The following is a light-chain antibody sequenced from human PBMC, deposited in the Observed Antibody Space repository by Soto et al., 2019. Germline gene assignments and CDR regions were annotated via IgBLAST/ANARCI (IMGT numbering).Light chain of an antibody. CDR2: AAS. CDR1: QSVRSNY. Sequence: EIVLTQSPGTLSLSPGERATLSCRASQSVRSNYLAWYQQKPGQAPRLLIYAASSRATGIPDRFGGSGSGTDFTLDISRLEPEDFALYYCQHYGLPPITFGQGTRLEIK. J-gene: IGKJ5*01. V-gene: IGKV3-20*01. CDR3: QHYGLPPIT.